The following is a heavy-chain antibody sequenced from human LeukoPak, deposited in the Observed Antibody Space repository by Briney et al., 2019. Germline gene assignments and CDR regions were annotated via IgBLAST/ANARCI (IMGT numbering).Heavy chain of an antibody. CDR2: IGTTINGT. J-gene: IGHJ5*02. CDR3: ARLVVDLPGDWFDP. V-gene: IGHV3-23*05. D-gene: IGHD2-15*01. Sequence: GGSLRLSCVASGFTFRNYAMTWVRQTPGKGLEWVATIGTTINGTYYADSVRGRFTIARDNPRDTLHLYMNSLSADDTALYYCARLVVDLPGDWFDPWGKGTVVIVSS. CDR1: GFTFRNYA.